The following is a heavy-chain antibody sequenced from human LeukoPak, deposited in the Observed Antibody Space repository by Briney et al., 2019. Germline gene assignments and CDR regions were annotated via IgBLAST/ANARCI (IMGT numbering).Heavy chain of an antibody. Sequence: GGSLRLSCAASGFTFSSYAMSWVRQAPGKGLEWVAVIWYDGSNKYYADSVKGRFTISRDSAKNTLYLQMNSLRAEDTAVYYCARGGHYDSLDYWGQGTLVTVSS. CDR1: GFTFSSYA. CDR3: ARGGHYDSLDY. V-gene: IGHV3-33*08. CDR2: IWYDGSNK. J-gene: IGHJ4*02. D-gene: IGHD3-22*01.